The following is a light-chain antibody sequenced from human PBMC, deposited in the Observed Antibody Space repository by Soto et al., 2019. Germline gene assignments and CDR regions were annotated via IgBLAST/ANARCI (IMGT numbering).Light chain of an antibody. CDR3: LQDYNYPRT. Sequence: AIQMTQSPSSLSASVGDRVTITCRASQGIRNDLGWYQQKPGKAPKLLIYAASSLQSGVRSRFSGSGSGTDFTLTISRLQPEDFATYYCLQDYNYPRTFGQGTKVEIK. V-gene: IGKV1-6*01. CDR1: QGIRND. J-gene: IGKJ1*01. CDR2: AAS.